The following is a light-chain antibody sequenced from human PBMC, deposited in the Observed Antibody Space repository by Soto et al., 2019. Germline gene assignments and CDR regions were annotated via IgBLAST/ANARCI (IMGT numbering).Light chain of an antibody. J-gene: IGLJ3*02. CDR2: AVS. CDR3: SSYTGTNTLV. Sequence: QSVLTQPASVSGSPGQSITIYCTGTSSDVGGYNYVSWYQQHPGKAPKLMIYAVSNRPSGVSNRFPGSKSGNTASLTISGLQADDEADYHCSSYTGTNTLVFGGGTKLTVL. V-gene: IGLV2-14*01. CDR1: SSDVGGYNY.